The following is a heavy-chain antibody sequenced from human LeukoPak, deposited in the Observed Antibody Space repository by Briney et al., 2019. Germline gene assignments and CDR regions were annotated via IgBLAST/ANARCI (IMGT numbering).Heavy chain of an antibody. CDR1: GFTFSSYS. CDR2: ISSSSSYI. D-gene: IGHD4-17*01. V-gene: IGHV3-21*01. Sequence: GGSLRLSCAASGFTFSSYSVNWVRQAPGKGLQWVSSISSSSSYIYYADSVKGRFTISRDNAKNSLYLQMNSLRAEDTAVYYCARGGLMTTVTTLHYWGQGTLVTVSS. CDR3: ARGGLMTTVTTLHY. J-gene: IGHJ4*02.